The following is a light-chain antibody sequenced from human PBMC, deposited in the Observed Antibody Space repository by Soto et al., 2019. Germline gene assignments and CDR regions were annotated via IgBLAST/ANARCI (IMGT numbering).Light chain of an antibody. CDR2: EVT. CDR3: SSYTSRATLV. CDR1: RSDVGGYNF. V-gene: IGLV2-14*01. Sequence: QSALTQPASVSGSPGQSITISCSGTRSDVGGYNFLSWYQHHPGKAPKLMIYEVTNRPSGVSNRFSGSKSGNTASLTISGLQAEDEADYYCSSYTSRATLVFGGGTKLTVL. J-gene: IGLJ2*01.